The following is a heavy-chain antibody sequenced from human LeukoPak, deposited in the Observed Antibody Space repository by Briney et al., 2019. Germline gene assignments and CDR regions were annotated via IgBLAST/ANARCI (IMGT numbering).Heavy chain of an antibody. D-gene: IGHD5-18*01. J-gene: IGHJ4*02. CDR2: IYSGGST. CDR1: GFTVSSNY. V-gene: IGHV3-66*01. Sequence: GGSLRLSCAASGFTVSSNYMSWVRQAPGKGLEWVSVIYSGGSTYYEDSVKGRFTISRDNSKTTLYLQMNSLRAEDTAVYYCARSLFQLTFGYGYWGQGTLVTVSS. CDR3: ARSLFQLTFGYGY.